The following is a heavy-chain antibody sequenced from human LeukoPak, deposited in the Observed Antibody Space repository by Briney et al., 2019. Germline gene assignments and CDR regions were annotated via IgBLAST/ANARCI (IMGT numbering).Heavy chain of an antibody. Sequence: GGSLRLSCAASGFTFSGYAMHWVRQAPGKGLEWVAVISYDGSNKYYADSVKGRFTISRDNSKNTLYLQMNSLRAEDTAVYYCARGIQLWVCDSSGFDYWGQGTLVTVSS. J-gene: IGHJ4*02. CDR2: ISYDGSNK. CDR1: GFTFSGYA. D-gene: IGHD3-22*01. CDR3: ARGIQLWVCDSSGFDY. V-gene: IGHV3-30*04.